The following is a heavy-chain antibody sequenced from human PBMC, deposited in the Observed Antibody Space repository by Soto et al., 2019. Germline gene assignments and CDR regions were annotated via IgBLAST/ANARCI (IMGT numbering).Heavy chain of an antibody. D-gene: IGHD6-19*01. CDR2: ISYDGSNK. CDR1: GFTFSSYG. V-gene: IGHV3-30*18. CDR3: AKDPGGQAVALDY. Sequence: QVQLVESGGGVVQPGRSLRLSCAASGFTFSSYGMHWVRQAPGKGLEWVAVISYDGSNKYYADSVKGRFTISRDNSKNTLYLEMNSLRAEDTAVYYGAKDPGGQAVALDYWGQGTLVTVSS. J-gene: IGHJ4*02.